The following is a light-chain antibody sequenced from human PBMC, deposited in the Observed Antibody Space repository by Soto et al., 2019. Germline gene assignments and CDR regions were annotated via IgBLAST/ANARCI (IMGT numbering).Light chain of an antibody. J-gene: IGKJ2*01. CDR3: QQYSSDYT. V-gene: IGKV1-5*03. Sequence: DIQMTQSPSTLSASVGDRVTITCRASQNIFSWLAWYQQKPGKAPKLLIYKASSLESGVPSRFSGSGSGTEFTLTSSSLQPDDFATYYCQQYSSDYTFGQGTKLEIK. CDR2: KAS. CDR1: QNIFSW.